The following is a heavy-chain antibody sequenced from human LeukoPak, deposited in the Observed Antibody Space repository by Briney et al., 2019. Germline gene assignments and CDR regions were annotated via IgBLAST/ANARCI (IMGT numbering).Heavy chain of an antibody. J-gene: IGHJ4*02. CDR3: AITNINTVTIDY. CDR2: INHSGST. Sequence: SETLSLTXAVYGGSFSGYYWSWIRQPPGKGLEWIGEINHSGSTNYNPSLKSRVTISVDTSKNQFSLKLSSVTAADTAVYYCAITNINTVTIDYWGQGTLVTVSS. V-gene: IGHV4-34*01. D-gene: IGHD4-17*01. CDR1: GGSFSGYY.